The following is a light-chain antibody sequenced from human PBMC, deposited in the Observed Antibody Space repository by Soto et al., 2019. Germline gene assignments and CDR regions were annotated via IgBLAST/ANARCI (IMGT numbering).Light chain of an antibody. CDR2: EVS. CDR1: SRDVGGYNY. J-gene: IGLJ1*01. Sequence: QSALTQPASVSGSPGQSITISCTGTSRDVGGYNYVSWYQQHPGKAPKLMIYEVSNRPSGVSNRFSGSKSGNTASLTISGLQAEDEADYYCSSYTSSSTLYVFGTGTKLTGL. V-gene: IGLV2-14*01. CDR3: SSYTSSSTLYV.